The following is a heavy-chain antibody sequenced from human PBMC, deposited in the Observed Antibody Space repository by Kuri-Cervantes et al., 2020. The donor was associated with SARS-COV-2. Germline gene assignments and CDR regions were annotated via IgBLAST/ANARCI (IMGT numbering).Heavy chain of an antibody. V-gene: IGHV4-39*02. D-gene: IGHD1-26*01. CDR3: ARGLGRFDP. CDR1: GGSISSSSYY. J-gene: IGHJ5*02. CDR2: INHSGST. Sequence: SETLSLTCTVSGGSISSSSYYWGWIRQPPGKGLEWIGEINHSGSTNYNPSLKSRVTISVDTSKNHSALKLSSVTAADTAVYYCARGLGRFDPWGQGTLVTVSS.